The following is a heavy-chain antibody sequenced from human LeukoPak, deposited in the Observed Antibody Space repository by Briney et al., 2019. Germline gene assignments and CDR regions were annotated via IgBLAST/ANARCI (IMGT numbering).Heavy chain of an antibody. D-gene: IGHD3-10*01. V-gene: IGHV3-30*02. J-gene: IGHJ4*02. CDR3: AKNYGSGSYYTYYFDY. CDR2: IRYDGSNK. CDR1: GFTFSSYG. Sequence: GGSLILSGAASGFTFSSYGMHWVRQAPGKGLEWVAFIRYDGSNKYYADSVKGRFTISRDNSKNTPYLQMNSLRAEDTAVYYCAKNYGSGSYYTYYFDYWGQGTLVTVSS.